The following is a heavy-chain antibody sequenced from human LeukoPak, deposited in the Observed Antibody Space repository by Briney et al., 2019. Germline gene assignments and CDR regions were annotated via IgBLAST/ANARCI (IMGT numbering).Heavy chain of an antibody. J-gene: IGHJ4*02. CDR2: ISGYNGNT. CDR1: GYTFTSYG. Sequence: ASVKVSCKASGYTFTSYGISWVRQAPGQGLEWMGWISGYNGNTNYAQQKLQGRVTMTTDTSTSTAYMELRSLRSDDTAVYYCARDLKRGYSSGRYSWGTGSSNDYWGQGTLVTVST. D-gene: IGHD6-19*01. CDR3: ARDLKRGYSSGRYSWGTGSSNDY. V-gene: IGHV1-18*01.